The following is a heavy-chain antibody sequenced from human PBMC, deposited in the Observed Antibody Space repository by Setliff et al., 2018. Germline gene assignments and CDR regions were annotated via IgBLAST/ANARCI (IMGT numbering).Heavy chain of an antibody. V-gene: IGHV4-39*07. CDR3: AREWLRLGGLDY. CDR2: IYYSGST. Sequence: SETLSLTCSVSGDSISSSSYYWGWIRQPPGKGLEWIGSIYYSGSTYYNPSLKSRVTISVDTSKNQFSLKLSSVTAADTAVYYCAREWLRLGGLDYWGQGTLVTVSS. D-gene: IGHD5-12*01. J-gene: IGHJ4*02. CDR1: GDSISSSSYY.